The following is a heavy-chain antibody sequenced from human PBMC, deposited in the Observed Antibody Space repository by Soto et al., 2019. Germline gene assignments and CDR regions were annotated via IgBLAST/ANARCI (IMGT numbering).Heavy chain of an antibody. D-gene: IGHD3-22*01. CDR2: ISYDGSNK. J-gene: IGHJ4*02. V-gene: IGHV3-30-3*01. Sequence: GGSLRLSCAASGFTFSGYAMHWVRQAPGKGLEWVAVISYDGSNKYYADSVKGRFTISRDNSKNTLYLQMNSLRAEDTAVYYCARVNTYYYDSSGPPSYYFDYWGQGTLVTVSS. CDR3: ARVNTYYYDSSGPPSYYFDY. CDR1: GFTFSGYA.